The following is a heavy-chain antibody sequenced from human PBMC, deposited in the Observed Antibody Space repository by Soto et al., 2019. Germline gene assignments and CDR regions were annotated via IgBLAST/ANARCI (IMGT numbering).Heavy chain of an antibody. CDR2: IFSNDEK. J-gene: IGHJ3*02. CDR3: ARRYDSSGYYDDAFDI. Sequence: QVTLKESGPVLVKPTETLTLTCTVSGFSLSNARMGVSWIRQPPGKALEWLAHIFSNDEKSYSTSLKSRLTIDKDTSKSQVVLTMTNMDPVDTATYYCARRYDSSGYYDDAFDIGGQGTMVTVSS. CDR1: GFSLSNARMG. D-gene: IGHD3-22*01. V-gene: IGHV2-26*01.